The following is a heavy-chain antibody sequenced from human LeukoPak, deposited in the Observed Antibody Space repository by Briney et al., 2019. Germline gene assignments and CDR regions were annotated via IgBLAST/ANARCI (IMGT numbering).Heavy chain of an antibody. CDR2: IYHSGST. CDR1: GCSISSSSYY. CDR3: ASSGITGTTLNWFDP. J-gene: IGHJ5*02. Sequence: SETLSLTCTVSGCSISSSSYYWGWNRQPPGKGLEWIGSIYHSGSTYYNPSLKSRVTISVDTSKNQFSLKLSSVTAADTAVYYCASSGITGTTLNWFDPWGQGTLVTVSS. V-gene: IGHV4-39*07. D-gene: IGHD1-7*01.